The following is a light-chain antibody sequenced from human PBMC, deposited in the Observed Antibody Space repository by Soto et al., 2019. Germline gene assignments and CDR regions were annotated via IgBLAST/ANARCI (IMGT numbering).Light chain of an antibody. J-gene: IGKJ2*01. Sequence: DIVLTQSPGTLSLSPGERATLSCRASQSVRSDYLAWYQQKPGQTPRLLVYGASNRATGIPDRFNASGSGTVFTLTISRLEPEDFAVYYCQQFDGSSYTFGQGSKLEIK. CDR1: QSVRSDY. V-gene: IGKV3-20*01. CDR3: QQFDGSSYT. CDR2: GAS.